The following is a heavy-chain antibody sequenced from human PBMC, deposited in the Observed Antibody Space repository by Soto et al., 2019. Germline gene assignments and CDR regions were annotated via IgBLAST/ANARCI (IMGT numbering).Heavy chain of an antibody. CDR3: ARASIRMATIVA. D-gene: IGHD5-12*01. Sequence: PGGSLRLSCAASGFTFSSYAMHWVRQAPGKGLEWVAVISYDGSNKYCADSVKGRFTISRDNSKNTLYLQMNSLRAEDTAVYYCARASIRMATIVAWGQGTLVTVSS. CDR1: GFTFSSYA. V-gene: IGHV3-30-3*01. J-gene: IGHJ5*02. CDR2: ISYDGSNK.